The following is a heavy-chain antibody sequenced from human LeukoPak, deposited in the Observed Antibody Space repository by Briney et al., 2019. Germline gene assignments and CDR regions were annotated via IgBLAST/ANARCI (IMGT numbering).Heavy chain of an antibody. J-gene: IGHJ4*02. CDR2: INAGNGNT. CDR1: GYTFTSYA. D-gene: IGHD5-18*01. V-gene: IGHV1-3*01. CDR3: ARAGGIQLWSFGY. Sequence: ASVKVSCKASGYTFTSYAMHWVRQAPGQRLEWMGWINAGNGNTKYSQKFQGRVTITRDTSASTAYMELSSLSSEDTAVYYCARAGGIQLWSFGYWGQGTLVTVSS.